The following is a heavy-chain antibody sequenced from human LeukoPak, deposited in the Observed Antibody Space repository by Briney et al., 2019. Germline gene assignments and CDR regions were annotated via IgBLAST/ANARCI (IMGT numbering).Heavy chain of an antibody. Sequence: ASVTVSFMSSVYTFTIYYMHWVRQAPGQGGGWMGLINHSGGSTSYAQKFQGRVTMTRHTSTSTVYMELSSLRSEDTAVYYCARERLYYYDSSGYHAPAIWGQGTLVTVSS. J-gene: IGHJ4*02. CDR2: INHSGGST. V-gene: IGHV1-46*01. CDR3: ARERLYYYDSSGYHAPAI. CDR1: VYTFTIYY. D-gene: IGHD3-22*01.